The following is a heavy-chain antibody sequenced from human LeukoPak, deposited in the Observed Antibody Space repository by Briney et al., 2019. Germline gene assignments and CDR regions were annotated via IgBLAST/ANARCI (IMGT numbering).Heavy chain of an antibody. V-gene: IGHV5-51*01. Sequence: GESLKISCRFSGFDFTRDWIGWVRLMPEKGLEWMGIIFPDDSDTRYSPSSQGQVTLSADKSISTAYLQWSSLKASDTAIYYCARRDPTTVTAFDYWGQGTLVTVSS. J-gene: IGHJ4*02. CDR2: IFPDDSDT. CDR3: ARRDPTTVTAFDY. CDR1: GFDFTRDW. D-gene: IGHD4-17*01.